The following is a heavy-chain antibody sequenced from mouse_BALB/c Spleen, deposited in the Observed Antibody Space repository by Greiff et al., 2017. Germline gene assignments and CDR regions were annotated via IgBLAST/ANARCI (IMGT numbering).Heavy chain of an antibody. CDR3: TGDYDDGGDWYFDV. J-gene: IGHJ1*01. CDR1: GYSFTSYW. Sequence: DVQLVESGTVLARPGASVKMSCKASGYSFTSYWMHWVKQRPGQGLEWIGAIYPGNSDTSYNQKFKGKAKLTAVTSASTAYMELSSLTNEDSAVYYCTGDYDDGGDWYFDVWGAGTTVTVSS. D-gene: IGHD2-4*01. CDR2: IYPGNSDT. V-gene: IGHV1-5*01.